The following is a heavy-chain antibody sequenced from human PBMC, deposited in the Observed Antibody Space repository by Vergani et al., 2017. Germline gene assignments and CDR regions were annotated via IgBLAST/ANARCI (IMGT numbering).Heavy chain of an antibody. CDR2: IIPIFGTA. Sequence: QVQLVQSGAEVKKPGSSVKVSCKASGGTFSSYAISWVRQAPGQGLEWMGGIIPIFGTANYAQKFQGRVTITADESTSTAYMELSSLRSEDTAVYYCAREDYGDYEPYYYYYGMDVWGQGTTVTVSS. V-gene: IGHV1-69*12. J-gene: IGHJ6*02. D-gene: IGHD4-17*01. CDR3: AREDYGDYEPYYYYYGMDV. CDR1: GGTFSSYA.